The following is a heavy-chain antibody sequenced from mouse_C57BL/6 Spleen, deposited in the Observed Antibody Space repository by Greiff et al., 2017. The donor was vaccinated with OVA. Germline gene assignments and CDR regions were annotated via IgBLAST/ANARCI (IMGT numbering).Heavy chain of an antibody. J-gene: IGHJ2*01. Sequence: GGGLVQPKGSLKLSCAASGFSFNTYAMNWVRQAPGKGLEWVARIRSKSNNYATYYADSVKDRFTISRDDSESMLYLQMNNLKTEDTAMYYCVRHEPHFDYWGQGTTLTVSS. V-gene: IGHV10-1*01. CDR2: IRSKSNNYAT. CDR1: GFSFNTYA. CDR3: VRHEPHFDY.